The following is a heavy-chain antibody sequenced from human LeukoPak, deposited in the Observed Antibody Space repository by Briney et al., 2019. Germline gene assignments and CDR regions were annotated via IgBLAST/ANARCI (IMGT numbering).Heavy chain of an antibody. J-gene: IGHJ4*02. CDR3: VRVEERSGNDRHFDY. Sequence: GGSLRLSCAASGFTFSNFVTDWVRHAPGEGLGCVLSIGTSGDYIYYSDSVRGRFTISRDNAKNSLYLQMNGLRADDTAVYYCVRVEERSGNDRHFDYWGQGTLVTVSS. CDR1: GFTFSNFV. V-gene: IGHV3-21*01. D-gene: IGHD4-23*01. CDR2: IGTSGDYI.